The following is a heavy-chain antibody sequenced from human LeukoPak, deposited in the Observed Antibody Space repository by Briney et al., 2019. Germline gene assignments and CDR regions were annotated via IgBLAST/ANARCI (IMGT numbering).Heavy chain of an antibody. CDR2: IRSKAYGGTT. Sequence: PGGSLRLSCTASGFTFGDYAMSWVRQAPGKGLEWVGFIRSKAYGGTTEYAASVKGRFTISRDDSKSIAYLQMNSLKTEDTAVYYCTRVKDTAMVNDYWGQGTLVTVPS. CDR3: TRVKDTAMVNDY. CDR1: GFTFGDYA. V-gene: IGHV3-49*04. J-gene: IGHJ4*02. D-gene: IGHD5-18*01.